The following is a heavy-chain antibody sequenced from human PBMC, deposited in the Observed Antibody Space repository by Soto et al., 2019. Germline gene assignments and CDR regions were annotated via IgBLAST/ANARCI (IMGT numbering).Heavy chain of an antibody. V-gene: IGHV1-18*04. D-gene: IGHD2-2*01. Sequence: ASLKVSCKASGYTVTSYGISWVRQAPGQGLEWMGWISAYNGNTNYAQKLQGRVTMTTDTSTSTAYMEMSSLRSDDKAVYYCAREDCSSKSCSLSSGTDAWAQRTTVTVSS. CDR1: GYTVTSYG. CDR2: ISAYNGNT. CDR3: AREDCSSKSCSLSSGTDA. J-gene: IGHJ6*02.